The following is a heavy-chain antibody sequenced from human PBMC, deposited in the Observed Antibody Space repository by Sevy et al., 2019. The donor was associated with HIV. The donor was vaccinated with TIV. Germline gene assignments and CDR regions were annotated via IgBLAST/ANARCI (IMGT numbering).Heavy chain of an antibody. CDR3: ARVGLGDCSGTNCSPNDY. D-gene: IGHD2-2*01. CDR1: GFSISGYT. CDR2: ISSGSSFI. Sequence: GGSLRLSCAASGFSISGYTMNWVRQAPGKGLEWVSSISSGSSFIYYADSLKGRFTISRDNARNLLVLQMNSLRVEDTAVYYCARVGLGDCSGTNCSPNDYWGQGTLVTVSS. J-gene: IGHJ4*02. V-gene: IGHV3-21*01.